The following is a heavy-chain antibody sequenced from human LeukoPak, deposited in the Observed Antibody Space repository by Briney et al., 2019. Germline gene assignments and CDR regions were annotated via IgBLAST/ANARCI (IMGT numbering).Heavy chain of an antibody. D-gene: IGHD2/OR15-2a*01. V-gene: IGHV3-30-3*01. Sequence: GGSLRLSCAASGFTFNSHAIHWVRQAPGKGLEWVAFISYDGVVQSYADSVKGRFTLSRDNSKNTLYLQMSSLRADDTVIYFCARDMSEKYSIDYWGQGTLVTVSS. CDR1: GFTFNSHA. J-gene: IGHJ4*02. CDR2: ISYDGVVQ. CDR3: ARDMSEKYSIDY.